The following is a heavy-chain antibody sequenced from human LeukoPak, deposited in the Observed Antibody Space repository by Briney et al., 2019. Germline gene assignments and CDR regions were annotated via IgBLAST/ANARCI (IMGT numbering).Heavy chain of an antibody. J-gene: IGHJ3*02. D-gene: IGHD3-22*01. CDR1: GFTFSRYW. CDR2: IKSDGKT. CDR3: ARGVVANAFDI. Sequence: GGSLRLSCEASGFTFSRYWMHWVRQAPGKGLVWVSRIKSDGKTNYADSVKGRFTISRDNAKNTLSLQMNSLRAEDTAVYYCARGVVANAFDIWGQGTMVTVSP. V-gene: IGHV3-74*01.